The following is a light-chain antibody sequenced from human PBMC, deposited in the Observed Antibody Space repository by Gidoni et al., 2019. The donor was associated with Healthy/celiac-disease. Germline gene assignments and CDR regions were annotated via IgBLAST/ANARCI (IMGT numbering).Light chain of an antibody. Sequence: DIQMTQSPSSLSASVGDRVTITCRASQSISRYLHWYQQKPGKAPKLLIYAASSLQSGVPSRFSGSGSGTDFTLTISSLQPEDFATYYCQQSYSTPQTFGQGTKVEIK. V-gene: IGKV1-39*01. CDR3: QQSYSTPQT. CDR2: AAS. J-gene: IGKJ1*01. CDR1: QSISRY.